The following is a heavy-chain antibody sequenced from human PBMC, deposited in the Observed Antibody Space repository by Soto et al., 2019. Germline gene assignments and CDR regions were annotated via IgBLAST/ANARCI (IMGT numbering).Heavy chain of an antibody. CDR2: IIPIFGTA. CDR3: ARDRINYDSSGYYFDY. D-gene: IGHD3-22*01. CDR1: GGTFSSYA. J-gene: IGHJ4*02. Sequence: SVKVSCKASGGTFSSYAISWVRQAPGQGLEWMGGIIPIFGTANYAQKFQGRVTITADESTSTAYMELSSLRSEDTAVYYCARDRINYDSSGYYFDYWGQGTLVTVSS. V-gene: IGHV1-69*13.